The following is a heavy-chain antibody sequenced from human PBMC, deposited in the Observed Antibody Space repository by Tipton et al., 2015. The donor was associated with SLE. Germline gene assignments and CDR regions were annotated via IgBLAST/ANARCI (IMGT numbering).Heavy chain of an antibody. CDR1: GFSLTTSGMC. CDR3: ARFSAAGGVFDI. Sequence: LVKPTQTLTLTCTFSGFSLTTSGMCVTWIRQPPGKALEWLARIDWSGDKSYTTSLKTRLTISKDTSKNQVVLIITNMDPVDTATYYCARFSAAGGVFDIWGQGTMVTVSS. CDR2: IDWSGDK. J-gene: IGHJ3*02. V-gene: IGHV2-70*11. D-gene: IGHD6-25*01.